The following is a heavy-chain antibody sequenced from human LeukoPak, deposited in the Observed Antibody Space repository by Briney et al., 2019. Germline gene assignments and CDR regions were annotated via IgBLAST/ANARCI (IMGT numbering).Heavy chain of an antibody. V-gene: IGHV3-23*01. CDR3: AKAGGRDNWNDESWFDP. CDR2: ISGSGGST. J-gene: IGHJ5*02. Sequence: GGSLRLSCAASGFTFSSYAMSWVRQAPGKGLEWVSAISGSGGSTYYADSVKGRFTISRDNSKNTLYLQMNSLRAEDTAVYYCAKAGGRDNWNDESWFDPWGQGTLVTVSS. CDR1: GFTFSSYA. D-gene: IGHD1-20*01.